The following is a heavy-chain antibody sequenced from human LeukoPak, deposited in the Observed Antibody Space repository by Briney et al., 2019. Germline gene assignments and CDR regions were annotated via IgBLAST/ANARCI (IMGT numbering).Heavy chain of an antibody. CDR1: GYSIRSVYY. CDR3: ARNGGYGKFDY. Sequence: PSETLSLTCAVSGYSIRSVYYWGWLRRPPGKGLEWIGTIDHSGSTYYNLSLRSRVTMSVDTSKNQFSLKLSSVTAADTAFYYCARNGGYGKFDYWGQGTLVTVPS. J-gene: IGHJ4*02. V-gene: IGHV4-38-2*01. CDR2: IDHSGST. D-gene: IGHD1-26*01.